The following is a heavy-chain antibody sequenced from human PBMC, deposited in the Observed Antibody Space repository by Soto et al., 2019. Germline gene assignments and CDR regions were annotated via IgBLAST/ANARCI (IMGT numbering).Heavy chain of an antibody. V-gene: IGHV4-31*03. CDR1: GGSISSGGYY. CDR3: ARDWVTMVRGIGSRFDP. D-gene: IGHD3-10*01. Sequence: SETLSLTCTVSGGSISSGGYYWSWIRQHPGKGLEWIGYIYYSGSTYYNPSLKSRVTISVDTSKNQFSLKLSSVTAADTAVYYCARDWVTMVRGIGSRFDPWGQGTLVTVSS. CDR2: IYYSGST. J-gene: IGHJ5*02.